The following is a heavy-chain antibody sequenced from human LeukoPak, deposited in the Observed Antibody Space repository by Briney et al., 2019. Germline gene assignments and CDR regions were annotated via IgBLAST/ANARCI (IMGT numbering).Heavy chain of an antibody. D-gene: IGHD3-22*01. Sequence: GGSLRLSCSASGFTFSTYSMNWVRQAPGKGLEWVSSISSSSSYIYYADSVKGRFTISRDNAKNSLYLQMNSLRAEDTAVYYCARSSSGYYSSNFDYWGQGTLVTVSS. V-gene: IGHV3-21*01. CDR2: ISSSSSYI. CDR1: GFTFSTYS. J-gene: IGHJ4*02. CDR3: ARSSSGYYSSNFDY.